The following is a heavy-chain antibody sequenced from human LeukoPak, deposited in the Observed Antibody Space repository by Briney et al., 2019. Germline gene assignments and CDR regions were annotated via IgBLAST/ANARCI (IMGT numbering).Heavy chain of an antibody. J-gene: IGHJ5*01. CDR1: GDSVSTNSAT. CDR3: ARLVGASSFDS. CDR2: TYYRSKWSN. V-gene: IGHV6-1*01. Sequence: SQSLSLTCAISGDSVSTNSATWTWLRQSPSRGLEWLGRTYYRSKWSNDYAVSMKSRITINPDTSKNQFSLQLNSVTPEDTAVYYCARLVGASSFDSWGQGTLVTVSS. D-gene: IGHD1-26*01.